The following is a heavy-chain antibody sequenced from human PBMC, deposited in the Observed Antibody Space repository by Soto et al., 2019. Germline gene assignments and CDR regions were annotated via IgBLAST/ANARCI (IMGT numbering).Heavy chain of an antibody. V-gene: IGHV4-59*01. CDR1: GGSISSYY. D-gene: IGHD3-10*02. CDR3: ARNMFYYYYGSDF. Sequence: QVQLQESGPGLVKPSETLSLTCTVSGGSISSYYWRWIRQPPGKGLEWIGYIYYSGSTNYYPSLKSRVTIAEDTSKNQFSLKLSSVTAADSAVYYCARNMFYYYYGSDFWGQGTTVSVSS. CDR2: IYYSGST. J-gene: IGHJ6*02.